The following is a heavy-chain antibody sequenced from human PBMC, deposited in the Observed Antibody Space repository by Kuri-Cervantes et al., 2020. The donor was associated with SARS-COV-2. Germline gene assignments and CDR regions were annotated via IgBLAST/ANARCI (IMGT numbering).Heavy chain of an antibody. V-gene: IGHV4-4*07. J-gene: IGHJ1*01. CDR2: IYTSGST. CDR1: GGSISSYY. Sequence: ESLKISCTVSGGSISSYYWSWIRQPAGKGLEWIGRIYTSGSTNYNPSLKSRVTISVDTSKNQFSLKLSSVTAADTAVYYCALGVAVAGTGYFQHWGQGTLVTVSS. CDR3: ALGVAVAGTGYFQH. D-gene: IGHD6-19*01.